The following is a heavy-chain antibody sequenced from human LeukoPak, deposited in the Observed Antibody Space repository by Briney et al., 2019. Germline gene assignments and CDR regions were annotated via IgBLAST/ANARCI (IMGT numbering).Heavy chain of an antibody. D-gene: IGHD3-22*01. CDR1: GFTFSSYW. CDR2: IKSDGST. CDR3: ARAPSEIGGYYPEYFRH. J-gene: IGHJ1*01. V-gene: IGHV3-74*01. Sequence: PGGSLRLSCAASGFTFSSYWMHWVRQAPGKGLVWVSRIKSDGSTRYADSVKGRFTISRDSAKNTVSLQMNSLRAEDTGVYYCARAPSEIGGYYPEYFRHWGRGTLVTVSP.